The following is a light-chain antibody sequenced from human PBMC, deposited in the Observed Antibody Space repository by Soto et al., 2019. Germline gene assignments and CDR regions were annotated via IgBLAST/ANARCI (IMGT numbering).Light chain of an antibody. CDR3: QSYGSTLRGYV. Sequence: QSVLAQPPSVSGAPGQRVTLSCTGSSSNIGARYDVHWHQQVPGTAPKLLIYANNNRPSGVPDRFIGSRSGTSASLAITGLQAEDEADYYCQSYGSTLRGYVFGTGTKVTVL. J-gene: IGLJ1*01. CDR1: SSNIGARYD. CDR2: ANN. V-gene: IGLV1-40*01.